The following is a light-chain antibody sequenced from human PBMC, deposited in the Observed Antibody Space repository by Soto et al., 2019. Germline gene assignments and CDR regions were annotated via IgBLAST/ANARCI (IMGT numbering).Light chain of an antibody. CDR2: GAS. J-gene: IGKJ1*01. Sequence: EIVLTQSPGTLSLSPGERATLSCRASQSVSSSYLAWYQQKPGQAPRLVIYGASNRATGIPDRFSGSGSGTDFTLTISRLEPEDFAVYYCQQYGSPPLTFGQGTKVDIK. CDR1: QSVSSSY. CDR3: QQYGSPPLT. V-gene: IGKV3-20*01.